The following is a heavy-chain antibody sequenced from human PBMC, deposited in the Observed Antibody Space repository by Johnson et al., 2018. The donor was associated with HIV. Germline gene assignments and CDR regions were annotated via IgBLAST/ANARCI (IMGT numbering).Heavy chain of an antibody. Sequence: QVQLVESGGGVVQPGRSLRLSCVASGFTFSSYGMHWVRQAPGKGLEWVSVIYNGGTTYYADSVKGRFTISRDNDKNTLYLQMNSLRAEDTAVYYCAREFLYGDYQDAFDIWGQGTRVTVSS. D-gene: IGHD4-17*01. J-gene: IGHJ3*02. CDR2: IYNGGTT. CDR3: AREFLYGDYQDAFDI. V-gene: IGHV3-NL1*01. CDR1: GFTFSSYG.